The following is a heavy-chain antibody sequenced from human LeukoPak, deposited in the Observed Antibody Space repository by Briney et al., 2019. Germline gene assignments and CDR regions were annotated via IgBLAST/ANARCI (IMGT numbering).Heavy chain of an antibody. V-gene: IGHV1-46*01. CDR1: GYTFTSYY. Sequence: ASVKVSCTASGYTFTSYYMHWVRQAPGQGLEWMGIINPSGGSTSYAQKFQGRVTMTRDTSTSTVYMELSSLRSEDTAVYYCARATIIMYYFHYWGQGTLVTVSS. CDR3: ARATIIMYYFHY. CDR2: INPSGGST. J-gene: IGHJ4*02. D-gene: IGHD3-10*01.